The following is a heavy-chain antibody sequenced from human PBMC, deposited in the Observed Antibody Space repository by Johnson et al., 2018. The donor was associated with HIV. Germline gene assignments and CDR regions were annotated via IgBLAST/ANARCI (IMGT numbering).Heavy chain of an antibody. V-gene: IGHV3-23*04. CDR3: ARESPSGGGNDAFDI. J-gene: IGHJ3*02. CDR1: GFTFSSYA. Sequence: VQLVESGGGLVQPGGSLRLSCAASGFTFSSYAMSWVRQAPGKGLEWVSAISGSGGSTYYAASVKGRSPIPRDNSKNTLYLQMNSLRAEDTAVYYCARESPSGGGNDAFDIWGQGTMVTVSS. D-gene: IGHD3-10*01. CDR2: ISGSGGST.